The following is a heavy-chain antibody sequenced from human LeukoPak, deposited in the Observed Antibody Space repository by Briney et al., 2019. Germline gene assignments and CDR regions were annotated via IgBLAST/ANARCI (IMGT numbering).Heavy chain of an antibody. Sequence: PSETLSLTCTVSGGSISSYYWSWIRQPPGKGLEWIGYIYYSGSTNYNPSLKSRVTISVDTSKNQFSLKLSSVTAADTAVYYCASSMVRGAAVDYWGQGTLVTVSS. CDR3: ASSMVRGAAVDY. D-gene: IGHD3-10*01. CDR1: GGSISSYY. J-gene: IGHJ4*02. CDR2: IYYSGST. V-gene: IGHV4-59*12.